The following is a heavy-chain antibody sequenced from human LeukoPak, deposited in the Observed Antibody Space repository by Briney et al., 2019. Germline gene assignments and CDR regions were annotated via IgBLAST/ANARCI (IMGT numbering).Heavy chain of an antibody. Sequence: GGSLRLSCAASGFTFSSYGMHWVRQAPGKGLEWVAFIRYDGSNKYYADSVKGRFTISRDNSKNTLYLQVGSLRAEDMAVYYCARDQDYCFDYWGQGTLVTVSS. CDR1: GFTFSSYG. CDR3: ARDQDYCFDY. V-gene: IGHV3-30*02. CDR2: IRYDGSNK. J-gene: IGHJ4*02. D-gene: IGHD2-15*01.